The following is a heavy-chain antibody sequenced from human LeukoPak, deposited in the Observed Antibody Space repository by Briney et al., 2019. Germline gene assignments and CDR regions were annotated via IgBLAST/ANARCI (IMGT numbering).Heavy chain of an antibody. V-gene: IGHV3-7*01. CDR1: GFTFSSYW. Sequence: GGSLRLSCAASGFTFSSYWMSWVRQAPGKGLEWVANIKKDGSEKYYVDSVKGRFTISGDNAKNSLYLQMNSLGAEDTAVYYCARDLYRIVVVPHYFDYWGQGTLVTVSS. CDR2: IKKDGSEK. J-gene: IGHJ4*02. D-gene: IGHD3-22*01. CDR3: ARDLYRIVVVPHYFDY.